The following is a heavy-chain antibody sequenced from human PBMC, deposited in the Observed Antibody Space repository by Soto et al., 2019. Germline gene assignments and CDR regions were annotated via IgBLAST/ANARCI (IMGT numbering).Heavy chain of an antibody. CDR3: ARGGGITGTRFYYYYGMDV. V-gene: IGHV1-2*02. J-gene: IGHJ6*02. CDR1: GYTFTGYY. Sequence: GASVKVSCKASGYTFTGYYMHWVRQAPGQGLEWMGWINPNSGGTNYAQKFQGRVTMTRDASISTAYMELSRLRSDDTAVYYCARGGGITGTRFYYYYGMDVWGQGTTVTVSS. D-gene: IGHD1-20*01. CDR2: INPNSGGT.